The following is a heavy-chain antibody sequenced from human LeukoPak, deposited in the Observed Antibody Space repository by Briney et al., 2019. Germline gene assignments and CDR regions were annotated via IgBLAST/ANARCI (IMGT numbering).Heavy chain of an antibody. V-gene: IGHV3-23*01. J-gene: IGHJ5*02. CDR3: AKGPYYYDSSGYSRRWFDP. CDR1: VFTFSTYA. CDR2: ISGSGGRT. D-gene: IGHD3-22*01. Sequence: VGSLRLSCVASVFTFSTYAMTWVRQAPGPGLEWVSAISGSGGRTYYADSVSRRLTLSRDNSKNTLCLQMNSLRAEDTAVYYSAKGPYYYDSSGYSRRWFDPWGQGTLVTVSS.